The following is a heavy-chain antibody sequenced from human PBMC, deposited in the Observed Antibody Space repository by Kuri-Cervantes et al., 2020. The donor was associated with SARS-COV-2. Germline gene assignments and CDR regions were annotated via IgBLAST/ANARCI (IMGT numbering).Heavy chain of an antibody. V-gene: IGHV1-69*13. Sequence: SVKVSCKASGYTFTSYGISWVRQAPGQGLEWMGGIIPIFGTANYAQKFQGRVTITADESTSTAYMELSSLRSEDTAVYYCARKGGGVRATLYGMDVWGQGTTVTVSS. CDR1: GYTFTSYG. CDR3: ARKGGGVRATLYGMDV. J-gene: IGHJ6*02. CDR2: IIPIFGTA. D-gene: IGHD1-26*01.